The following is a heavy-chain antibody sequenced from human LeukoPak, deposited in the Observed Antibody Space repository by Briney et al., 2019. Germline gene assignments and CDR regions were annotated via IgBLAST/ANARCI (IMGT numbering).Heavy chain of an antibody. D-gene: IGHD3-10*01. J-gene: IGHJ4*02. V-gene: IGHV4-34*01. Sequence: PSETLSLTCAVYGGSFSGYYWSWIRQPPGKGLEWIGEINHIGGTNYNPSLKSRVTISVDTSKNQFSLKLSSVTAADTAVYYCARGPVYYYGSGSPSMWKYYFDYWGQGTLVTVSS. CDR2: INHIGGT. CDR1: GGSFSGYY. CDR3: ARGPVYYYGSGSPSMWKYYFDY.